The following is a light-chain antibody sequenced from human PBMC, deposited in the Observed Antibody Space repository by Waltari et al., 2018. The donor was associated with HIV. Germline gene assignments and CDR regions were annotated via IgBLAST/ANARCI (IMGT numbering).Light chain of an antibody. Sequence: QSVLTQPHSASGTPGQRVTIPCSGSSDKVVRNSVSWYRQFPGTAPKLLIYKTNQRPSGVPDRFSGSKSGTSASLAISGLQSDDESVYYCAAWDDSLNGPLFGGGTQLTVL. CDR3: AAWDDSLNGPL. J-gene: IGLJ2*01. V-gene: IGLV1-44*01. CDR2: KTN. CDR1: SDKVVRNS.